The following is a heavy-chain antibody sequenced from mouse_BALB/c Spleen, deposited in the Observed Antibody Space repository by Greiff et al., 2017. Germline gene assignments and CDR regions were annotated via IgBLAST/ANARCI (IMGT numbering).Heavy chain of an antibody. CDR3: ARSLYGNYGFAY. CDR2: ISYSGST. D-gene: IGHD2-1*01. CDR1: GYSITSDYA. J-gene: IGHJ3*01. V-gene: IGHV3-2*02. Sequence: EVKLMESGPGLVKPSQSLSLTCTVTGYSITSDYAWNWIRQFPGNKLEWMGYISYSGSTSYNPSLKSRISITRDTSKNQFFLQLNSVTTEDTATYYCARSLYGNYGFAYWGQGTLVTVSA.